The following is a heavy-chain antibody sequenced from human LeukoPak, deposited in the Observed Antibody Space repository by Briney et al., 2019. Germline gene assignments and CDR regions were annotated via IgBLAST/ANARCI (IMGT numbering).Heavy chain of an antibody. CDR3: ARISVVVTDPGNDAFDI. CDR1: GGSISSGDYY. V-gene: IGHV4-30-4*01. J-gene: IGHJ3*02. D-gene: IGHD2-21*02. Sequence: SETLSLTCTVSGGSISSGDYYWSWIRQPPGKGLEWIGYIYYSGSTYYNPSLKSRVTISVDTSKNQFPLKLSSVTAADTAVYYCARISVVVTDPGNDAFDIWGQGTMVTVSS. CDR2: IYYSGST.